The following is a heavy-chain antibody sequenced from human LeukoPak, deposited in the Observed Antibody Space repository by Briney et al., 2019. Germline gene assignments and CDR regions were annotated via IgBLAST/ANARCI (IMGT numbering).Heavy chain of an antibody. V-gene: IGHV6-1*01. Sequence: SQTLSLTCAISGDIVSSNSAAWNWIRQSPSRGLEWLGRAYYRSKWYNDYAVSVKSRITINPDTFKNQFSLQLNSVTPEDTAVYYCARGHYDYVWGSYPAAPFDYWGQGTLVTVSS. J-gene: IGHJ4*02. D-gene: IGHD3-16*02. CDR1: GDIVSSNSAA. CDR3: ARGHYDYVWGSYPAAPFDY. CDR2: AYYRSKWYN.